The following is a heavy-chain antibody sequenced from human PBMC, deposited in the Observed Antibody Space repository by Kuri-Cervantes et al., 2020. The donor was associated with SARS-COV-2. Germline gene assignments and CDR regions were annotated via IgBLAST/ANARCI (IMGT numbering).Heavy chain of an antibody. J-gene: IGHJ3*01. CDR2: INHYGAEK. CDR3: ARESSESDDALDL. Sequence: GESLKISCAVSGFTFSDYWMSWARQAPGKGLEWVANINHYGAEKYYVDSVKGRFIISRDNAKNSLYLQMNSLRAEDTALYYCARESSESDDALDLWGQGTLVTVSS. V-gene: IGHV3-7*03. CDR1: GFTFSDYW. D-gene: IGHD3-10*01.